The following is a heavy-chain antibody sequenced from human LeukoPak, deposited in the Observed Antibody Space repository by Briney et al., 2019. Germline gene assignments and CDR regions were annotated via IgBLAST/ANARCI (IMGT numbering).Heavy chain of an antibody. V-gene: IGHV5-51*01. D-gene: IGHD5-24*01. Sequence: PGESLKISCKAFGYTFTNYWIGWVRQMPGKGLDWMGIIYPGDSDIRYSPSFQGQVTISADKSISTAYLQWSSLKASDTAMYYCAREEMADRAFDIWGQGTMVTVSS. J-gene: IGHJ3*02. CDR1: GYTFTNYW. CDR3: AREEMADRAFDI. CDR2: IYPGDSDI.